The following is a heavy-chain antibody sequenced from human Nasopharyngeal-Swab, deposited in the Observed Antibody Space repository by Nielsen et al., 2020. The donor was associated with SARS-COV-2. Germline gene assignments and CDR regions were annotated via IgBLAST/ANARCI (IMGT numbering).Heavy chain of an antibody. CDR1: GYTFSDCF. CDR2: LNPNTGVA. Sequence: ASVKVSCKTSGYTFSDCFLHWVREAPGQGLEWMGRLNPNTGVANYAQKFQGRVTMTRDTSLSTGYMELSSLRSDDTAVYYCARKKQLVRPFDYWGQGTLVTVSS. J-gene: IGHJ4*02. V-gene: IGHV1-2*06. D-gene: IGHD6-13*01. CDR3: ARKKQLVRPFDY.